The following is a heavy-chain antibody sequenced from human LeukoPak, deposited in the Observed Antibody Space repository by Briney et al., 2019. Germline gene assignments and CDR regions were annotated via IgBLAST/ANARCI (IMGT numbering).Heavy chain of an antibody. CDR1: GFTFSSYA. CDR2: ISGSGGST. V-gene: IGHV3-23*01. J-gene: IGHJ4*02. Sequence: GGSLRLSCAASGFTFSSYAMSWVRQAPGKGLEWVSAISGSGGSTYYADSVKGRFTISRDNSKNTLYLQMNSLRAEDTAVYYCATSSLRNTILEYWGQGTLVTVSS. D-gene: IGHD3-3*01. CDR3: ATSSLRNTILEY.